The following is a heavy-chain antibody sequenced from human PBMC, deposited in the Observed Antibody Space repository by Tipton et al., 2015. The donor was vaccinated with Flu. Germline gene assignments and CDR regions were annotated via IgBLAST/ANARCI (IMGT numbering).Heavy chain of an antibody. CDR1: GFTFSSYS. D-gene: IGHD2-15*01. J-gene: IGHJ5*02. V-gene: IGHV3-21*01. CDR3: AVANWFDP. Sequence: SLRLSCAASGFTFSSYSMNWVRQAPGKGLEWVSSISSSSSYIYYADSVKGRFTISRDNAKNSLYLQMNSLGAEDTAVYYCAVANWFDPWGQGTLVTVSS. CDR2: ISSSSSYI.